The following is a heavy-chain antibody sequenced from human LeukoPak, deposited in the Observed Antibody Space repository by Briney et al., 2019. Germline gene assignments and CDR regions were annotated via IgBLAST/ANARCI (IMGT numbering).Heavy chain of an antibody. CDR1: VYTFTGYY. J-gene: IGHJ4*02. CDR3: ARSGAAAETPYYFDY. CDR2: INPNSGGT. Sequence: ASVKVSCKASVYTFTGYYMHWVRQAPRQGLEWMGWINPNSGGTNYAQKFQGRVTVTRDTSISTAYMELSRLRSDDTAVYYCARSGAAAETPYYFDYWGQGTLVTVSS. V-gene: IGHV1-2*02. D-gene: IGHD6-13*01.